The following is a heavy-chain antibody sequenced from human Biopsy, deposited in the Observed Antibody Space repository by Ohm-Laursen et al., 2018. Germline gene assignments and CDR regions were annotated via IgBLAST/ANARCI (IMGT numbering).Heavy chain of an antibody. D-gene: IGHD3-9*01. CDR2: NIPILGTG. CDR3: ATKLTGYFHH. J-gene: IGHJ1*01. Sequence: GASVKVSCKAPGGTFSNYGVNWVRQAPGQGLEWLGGNIPILGTGNYAQKFQDRVTVAADTSTSTATMELRSLRSDDTAVYHCATKLTGYFHHWGQGTLAIVSS. CDR1: GGTFSNYG. V-gene: IGHV1-69*06.